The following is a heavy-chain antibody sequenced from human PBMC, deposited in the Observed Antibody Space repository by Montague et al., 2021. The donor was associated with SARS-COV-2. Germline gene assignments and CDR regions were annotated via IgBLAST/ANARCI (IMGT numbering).Heavy chain of an antibody. Sequence: SETLSLTCAVYGGSFSGCYWSWIRQSPGKGLGWIGEINHSESTKYNPSLKSRVTISVDTSKNQFSLKLSSVTAADTAVYYCARGLQRVVPGVLGVGPYYSCCSMDLWGKGTTVTVSS. V-gene: IGHV4-34*01. CDR3: ARGLQRVVPGVLGVGPYYSCCSMDL. J-gene: IGHJ6*03. CDR1: GGSFSGCY. D-gene: IGHD2-2*01. CDR2: INHSEST.